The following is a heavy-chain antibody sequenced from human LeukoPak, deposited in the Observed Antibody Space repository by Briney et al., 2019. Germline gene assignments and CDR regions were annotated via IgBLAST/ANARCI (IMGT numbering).Heavy chain of an antibody. CDR1: GFTFSDYY. CDR3: ARVNSSSWHGSWFDP. V-gene: IGHV3-11*01. Sequence: GGSLRLSCAASGFTFSDYYMSWIRQAPGKGLEWVSYISSSGSTIYYADSVKGRFTISRDNAKNSLYLQMNSLRAEDTAVYCCARVNSSSWHGSWFDPWGQGTLVTVSS. CDR2: ISSSGSTI. D-gene: IGHD6-13*01. J-gene: IGHJ5*02.